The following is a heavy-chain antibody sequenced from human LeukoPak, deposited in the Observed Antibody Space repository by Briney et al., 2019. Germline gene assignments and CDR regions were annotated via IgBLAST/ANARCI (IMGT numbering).Heavy chain of an antibody. V-gene: IGHV3-30*18. J-gene: IGHJ4*02. D-gene: IGHD3-10*01. CDR1: GFTFNSYG. Sequence: GRSLRLSCAASGFTFNSYGMHWVRQAPGKGLEWVAVISYDGSNKHYADSVKGRFTISRDNSKNTLYLQMNSLRAEDTAVYYCAKEMATYYYGSGRYPPDYWGQGTLVTVSS. CDR2: ISYDGSNK. CDR3: AKEMATYYYGSGRYPPDY.